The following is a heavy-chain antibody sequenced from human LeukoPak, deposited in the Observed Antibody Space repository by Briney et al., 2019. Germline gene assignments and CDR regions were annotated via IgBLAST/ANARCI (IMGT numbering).Heavy chain of an antibody. CDR1: GGTFSSYA. D-gene: IGHD3-9*01. CDR3: ARGPWGLTGYYGWFDP. V-gene: IGHV1-69*04. J-gene: IGHJ5*02. CDR2: IIPILGIA. Sequence: SVKVSCKASGGTFSSYAISWVRQAPGQGLEWMGRIIPILGIANYAQKFQGRVTITADKSTSTAYMELSSLRSEDTAVYYCARGPWGLTGYYGWFDPWGQGTLVTVSS.